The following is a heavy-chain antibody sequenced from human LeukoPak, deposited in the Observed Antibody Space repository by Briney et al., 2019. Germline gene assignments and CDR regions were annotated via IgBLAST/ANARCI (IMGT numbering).Heavy chain of an antibody. CDR3: ASGPFYDYVWGSYRYFDY. V-gene: IGHV1-69*06. CDR1: GGTFSSYA. CDR2: IIPIFGTA. Sequence: VASVKVSCKASGGTFSSYAISWVRQAPGQGLEWMGGIIPIFGTANYAQKFQGRVTITADKSTSTAYMELSSLRSEDTAVYYCASGPFYDYVWGSYRYFDYWGQGTLVTVSS. J-gene: IGHJ4*02. D-gene: IGHD3-16*02.